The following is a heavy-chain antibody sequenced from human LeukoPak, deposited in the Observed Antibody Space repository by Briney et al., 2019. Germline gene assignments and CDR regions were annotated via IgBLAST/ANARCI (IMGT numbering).Heavy chain of an antibody. V-gene: IGHV4-59*01. CDR3: ARSASSSSRSAFDI. CDR2: IYYTGNT. Sequence: SETLSLTCTVSVGSIRGYYWSWIRQPPGKGREWIGYIYYTGNTNYNPSLKSRITISVDTSKNQFSLKLSSVTAADTAFYYCARSASSSSRSAFDIWGQGTMVTVSS. CDR1: VGSIRGYY. D-gene: IGHD6-6*01. J-gene: IGHJ3*02.